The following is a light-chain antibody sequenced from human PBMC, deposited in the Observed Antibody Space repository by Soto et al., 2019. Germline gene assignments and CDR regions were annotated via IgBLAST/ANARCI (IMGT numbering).Light chain of an antibody. Sequence: DIQMTQSPSSLSASVGDRVTITCQASQGISNYLNWYQQKPGKAPKLLMYDASTLETGVPSRFSGGGFGSHFTFTINSLQPEDIATYYCQQYDSLPLTFGGGTKVEIK. V-gene: IGKV1-33*01. CDR2: DAS. CDR3: QQYDSLPLT. CDR1: QGISNY. J-gene: IGKJ4*01.